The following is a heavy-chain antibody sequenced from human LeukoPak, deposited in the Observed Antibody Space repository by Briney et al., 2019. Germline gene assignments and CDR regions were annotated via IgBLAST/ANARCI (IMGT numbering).Heavy chain of an antibody. CDR2: INAGNGNT. CDR1: GYTFTSYA. Sequence: ASVKVSCKASGYTFTSYAMHWVRQAPGQRLEWMGWINAGNGNTKYSQKFQGRVTITRDTSASTAYMELSSLRSEDTAVYYCARARPDIVVAWFDPWGQGTLVTVSS. CDR3: ARARPDIVVAWFDP. V-gene: IGHV1-3*01. J-gene: IGHJ5*02. D-gene: IGHD2-2*01.